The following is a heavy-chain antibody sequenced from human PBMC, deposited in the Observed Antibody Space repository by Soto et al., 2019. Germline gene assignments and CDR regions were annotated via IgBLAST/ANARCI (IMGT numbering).Heavy chain of an antibody. Sequence: QVQMVESGGGVVQPGRSLRLSCAASGFTFSSYAMHWVRQAPGKGLEWVAVVSYDGSHKYYADSVKGRFTISRDNSKNTLYLQMNSLRAEDTAGYYCAREMRYGYIYYYYYGMDFCGQGTTVTVS. D-gene: IGHD5-18*01. CDR1: GFTFSSYA. CDR2: VSYDGSHK. J-gene: IGHJ6*02. CDR3: AREMRYGYIYYYYYGMDF. V-gene: IGHV3-30-3*01.